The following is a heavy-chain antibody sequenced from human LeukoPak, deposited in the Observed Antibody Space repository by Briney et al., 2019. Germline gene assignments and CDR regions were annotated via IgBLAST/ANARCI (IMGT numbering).Heavy chain of an antibody. CDR2: IIPIFGTA. J-gene: IGHJ4*02. CDR1: GGTFSSYA. CDR3: ARGRYYDSSGYYPTPYYFDY. Sequence: SVKVPCKASGGTFSSYAISWVRQAPGQGLEWMGGIIPIFGTANYAQKFQGRVTITADESTSTAYMELSSLRSEDTAVYYCARGRYYDSSGYYPTPYYFDYWGQGTLVTVSS. D-gene: IGHD3-22*01. V-gene: IGHV1-69*13.